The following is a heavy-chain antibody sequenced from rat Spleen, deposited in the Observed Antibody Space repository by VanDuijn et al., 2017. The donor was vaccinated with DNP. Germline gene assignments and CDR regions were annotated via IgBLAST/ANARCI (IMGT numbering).Heavy chain of an antibody. V-gene: IGHV5-25*01. J-gene: IGHJ2*01. CDR1: GFTFGYYY. CDR3: TSNPHIRTAAPFDY. Sequence: EVQLVESGGGPVQPGRSLKLSCAASGFTFGYYYMAWVRQAPTKGLEWVASIHTGGSTTYYRDSVKGRFSIARYNAKSTRYLQVSSLRSEDTATYYCTSNPHIRTAAPFDYWCQGVMVTVSS. D-gene: IGHD3-8*01. CDR2: IHTGGSTT.